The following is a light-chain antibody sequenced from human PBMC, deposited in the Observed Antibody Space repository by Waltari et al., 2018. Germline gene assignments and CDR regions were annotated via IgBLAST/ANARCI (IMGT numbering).Light chain of an antibody. CDR1: QDITNY. V-gene: IGKV1-33*01. Sequence: IQLTQSPSSLSASVGDRVTITCRASQDITNYLNWYQQKPGKAPKLLIHDASKLESGVPSRFSGIQSGTYFTLTITSLQPEDIATYYCQRYDNLPMFAFGPGTKVDIK. CDR3: QRYDNLPMFA. CDR2: DAS. J-gene: IGKJ3*01.